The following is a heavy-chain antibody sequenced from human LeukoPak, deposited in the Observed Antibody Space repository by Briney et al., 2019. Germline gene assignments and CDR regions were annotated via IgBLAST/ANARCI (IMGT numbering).Heavy chain of an antibody. J-gene: IGHJ6*03. V-gene: IGHV3-30*14. CDR2: ISFDGNNK. D-gene: IGHD6-25*01. CDR1: GFTFSNYA. Sequence: QPGRSLRLSCEASGFTFSNYAMHWVRQAPGKEQQWVAVISFDGNNKKYAGSVNGRFTISRDDSKNTLFLQMNSLRTEDTAVYYCVRESERQTASDYFYYMGVWGKGTTVTVSS. CDR3: VRESERQTASDYFYYMGV.